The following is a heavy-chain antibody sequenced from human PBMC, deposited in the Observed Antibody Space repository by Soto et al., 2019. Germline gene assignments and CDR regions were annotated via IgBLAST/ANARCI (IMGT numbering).Heavy chain of an antibody. V-gene: IGHV3-33*01. Sequence: GGSLRLSCAASGFTFSSYGMHWVRQAPGKGLEWVAVIWYDGSNKYYADSVKGRFTISRDNSKNMLYLQMNSLRAEDTAVYYCARDSLRFLEWFPYYFDYWGQGTLVTVSS. J-gene: IGHJ4*02. D-gene: IGHD3-3*01. CDR2: IWYDGSNK. CDR3: ARDSLRFLEWFPYYFDY. CDR1: GFTFSSYG.